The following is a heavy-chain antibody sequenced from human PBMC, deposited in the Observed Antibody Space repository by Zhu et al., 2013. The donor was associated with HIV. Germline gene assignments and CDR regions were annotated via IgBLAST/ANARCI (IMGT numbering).Heavy chain of an antibody. CDR3: ARDRSTVPTEDRFDP. CDR2: INPSGGST. D-gene: IGHD4-17*01. J-gene: IGHJ5*02. Sequence: VQLVQSGAEVKKPGASVKVSCKASGYTFTSYYMHWVRQAPGQGLEWMGIINPSGGSTSYAQKFQGRVTMTRDTSTSTVYMELSSLRSEDTAVYYCARDRSTVPTEDRFDPWGQGTLVTVSS. CDR1: GYTFTSYY. V-gene: IGHV1-46*01.